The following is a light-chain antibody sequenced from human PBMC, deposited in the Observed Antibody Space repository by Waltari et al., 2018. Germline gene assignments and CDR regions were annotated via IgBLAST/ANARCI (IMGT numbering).Light chain of an antibody. CDR3: CSYAGSYTWV. CDR2: DDN. Sequence: QSALTQPASVSGSPGQSSTISCTGASSDVGNYNLVSWYQQYPGKPPNVMIYDDNRRPSGVSDRFSGSKSGNTASLTISGVQAEDEADYYCCSYAGSYTWVFGGGTKLTVL. V-gene: IGLV2-23*01. CDR1: SSDVGNYNL. J-gene: IGLJ3*02.